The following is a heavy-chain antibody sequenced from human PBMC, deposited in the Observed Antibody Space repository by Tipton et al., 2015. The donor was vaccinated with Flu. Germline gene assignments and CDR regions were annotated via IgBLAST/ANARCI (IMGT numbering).Heavy chain of an antibody. CDR1: GYSFTSYW. CDR2: IYPGDSDT. V-gene: IGHV5-51*01. Sequence: QSGPEVKKPGESLKISCKGSGYSFTSYWIGWVRQMPGKGLEWMGIIYPGDSDTRYSPSFQGQVTISADKSISTAYLQWSSLKASDTAMYYCAGQGRIVGGTSSLGACDMWGEGTMVTVSS. CDR3: AGQGRIVGGTSSLGACDM. J-gene: IGHJ3*02. D-gene: IGHD1-26*01.